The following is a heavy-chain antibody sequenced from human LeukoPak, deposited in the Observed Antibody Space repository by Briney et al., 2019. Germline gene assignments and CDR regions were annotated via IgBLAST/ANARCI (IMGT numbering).Heavy chain of an antibody. D-gene: IGHD3-9*01. Sequence: GASVKVSCKASGYTFTSYGISWVRQAPGQGLEWMGWISAYNGNTNYAQKLQGRVTMTTDTSTSTAYMELRSLRSDDTAVYYCARDLFTQWDPGYYDILTGSLGPKDPYDYWGQGTLVTVSS. CDR3: ARDLFTQWDPGYYDILTGSLGPKDPYDY. CDR2: ISAYNGNT. CDR1: GYTFTSYG. J-gene: IGHJ4*02. V-gene: IGHV1-18*01.